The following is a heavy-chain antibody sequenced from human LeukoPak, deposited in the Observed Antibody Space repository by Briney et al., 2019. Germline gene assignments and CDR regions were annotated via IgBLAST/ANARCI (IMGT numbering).Heavy chain of an antibody. Sequence: PGGSLRLSCAASGFTFSSYSMNWVRQAPGKGLEWVSSISSSSSYIYYADSVKGRFTISRDNAKNSLYLQMNSLRAEDTAVYYCARDPHVRITGTTVYRGQGTLVTVSS. D-gene: IGHD1-7*01. CDR3: ARDPHVRITGTTVY. V-gene: IGHV3-21*01. CDR1: GFTFSSYS. CDR2: ISSSSSYI. J-gene: IGHJ4*02.